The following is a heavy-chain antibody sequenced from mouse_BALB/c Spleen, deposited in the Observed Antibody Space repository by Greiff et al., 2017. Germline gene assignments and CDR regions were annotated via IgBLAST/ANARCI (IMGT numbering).Heavy chain of an antibody. J-gene: IGHJ1*01. V-gene: IGHV3-2*02. CDR2: ISYSGST. Sequence: EVQLQESGPGLVKPSQSLSLTCTVTGYSITSDYAWNWIRQFPGNTLEWMGYISYSGSTSYNPSLKSRISITRDTSKNQFFLQLNSVTTEDTATYYCAIYGSSWYFDVWGAGTTVTVSS. CDR3: AIYGSSWYFDV. CDR1: GYSITSDYA. D-gene: IGHD1-1*01.